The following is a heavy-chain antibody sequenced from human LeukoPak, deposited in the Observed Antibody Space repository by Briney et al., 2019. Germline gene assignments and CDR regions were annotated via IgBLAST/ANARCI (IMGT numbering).Heavy chain of an antibody. D-gene: IGHD1-7*01. Sequence: GGSLRLSCAVSGFTFRSYGMHWVRQAPGKGLEWVAFIQNAGNDKYYADSVKGRFTISRDNSRNTVYLQMNSLRGEDTAVYYCAKDQGNWKYAFDSWGQGTLVTVSS. V-gene: IGHV3-30*02. J-gene: IGHJ4*02. CDR1: GFTFRSYG. CDR3: AKDQGNWKYAFDS. CDR2: IQNAGNDK.